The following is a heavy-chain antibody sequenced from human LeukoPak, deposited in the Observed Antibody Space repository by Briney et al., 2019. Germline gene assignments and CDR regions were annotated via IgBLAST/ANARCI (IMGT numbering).Heavy chain of an antibody. Sequence: SETLSLTCTVSGGSISSYYWSWIRQPPGKGLEWIGYTYYSGSTNYNPSLKSRVTISVDTSKNQFSLKLSSVTAADTAVYYCAGNIVVDAFDIWGQGTMVTVSS. CDR2: TYYSGST. V-gene: IGHV4-59*12. CDR1: GGSISSYY. D-gene: IGHD2-21*01. CDR3: AGNIVVDAFDI. J-gene: IGHJ3*02.